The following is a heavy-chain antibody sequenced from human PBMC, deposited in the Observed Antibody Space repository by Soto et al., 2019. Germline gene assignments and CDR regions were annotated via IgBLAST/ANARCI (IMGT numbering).Heavy chain of an antibody. CDR3: AKDPALPYAAAGSDY. V-gene: IGHV3-23*01. J-gene: IGHJ4*02. CDR1: GFTFSSCA. D-gene: IGHD6-13*01. CDR2: ISGSGGST. Sequence: PGRSLRLSCAASGFTFSSCAMSRVRQAPGKGLEWVSAISGSGGSTYYADSVKGRFTISRDNSKNTLYLQMNSLRAEDTAVYYCAKDPALPYAAAGSDYWGQGTLVTVSS.